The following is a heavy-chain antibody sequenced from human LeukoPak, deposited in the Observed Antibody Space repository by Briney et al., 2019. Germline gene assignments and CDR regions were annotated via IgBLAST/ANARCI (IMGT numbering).Heavy chain of an antibody. CDR1: GYTFTGYR. D-gene: IGHD2-2*01. V-gene: IGHV1-2*06. CDR2: INPNSGDT. Sequence: ASVKVSCKASGYTFTGYRMHWVRQAPGQGLEWMGRINPNSGDTNYAQKFQGRVTMTRDTSISTAYVELSRLRSDDTAVYYCARDYCSSTSCLFDYWGQGTLVTVSS. J-gene: IGHJ4*02. CDR3: ARDYCSSTSCLFDY.